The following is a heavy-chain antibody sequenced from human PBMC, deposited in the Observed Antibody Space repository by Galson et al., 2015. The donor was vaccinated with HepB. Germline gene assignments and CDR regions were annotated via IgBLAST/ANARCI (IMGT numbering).Heavy chain of an antibody. CDR2: IYYSGST. CDR1: GGSVSISSYS. D-gene: IGHD6-19*01. J-gene: IGHJ4*02. V-gene: IGHV4-39*01. CDR3: ARLRVGEWLVSYYFDY. Sequence: SETLSLTCTVSGGSVSISSYSWGWIRQPPGTGLEWIGSIYYSGSTYYNPSLKIRVTISVDTSKNQFSLKLSSVTAADTAVYYCARLRVGEWLVSYYFDYWGQGTLVTVSS.